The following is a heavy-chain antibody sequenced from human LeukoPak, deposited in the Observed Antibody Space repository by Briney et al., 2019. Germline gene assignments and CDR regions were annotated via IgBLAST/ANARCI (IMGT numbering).Heavy chain of an antibody. CDR3: ARDHIVGATNFDD. V-gene: IGHV3-7*01. CDR2: IKQDGSEK. D-gene: IGHD1-26*01. J-gene: IGHJ4*02. CDR1: GFTFSSYW. Sequence: GGSLRLSCGASGFTFSSYWMSWVRQAPGKGLEWVANIKQDGSEKYYVDSVKGRFTISRDNAKNSLYLQMNSLRAEDTAVYYCARDHIVGATNFDDWGQGTLVTVSS.